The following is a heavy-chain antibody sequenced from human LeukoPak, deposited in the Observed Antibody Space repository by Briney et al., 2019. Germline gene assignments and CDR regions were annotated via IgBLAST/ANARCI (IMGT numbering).Heavy chain of an antibody. Sequence: NPSETLSLTCTVSGGSIRSSSDYWGWIRQPPGKGLEWIGSIFYGGSTSYNPSLKSRVTISVDTSKNQFSLEVRSVTAADTAVYFCARHKNYGGRDAFDIWGQGTMVTVSS. CDR2: IFYGGST. J-gene: IGHJ3*02. V-gene: IGHV4-39*01. CDR1: GGSIRSSSDY. CDR3: ARHKNYGGRDAFDI. D-gene: IGHD4-23*01.